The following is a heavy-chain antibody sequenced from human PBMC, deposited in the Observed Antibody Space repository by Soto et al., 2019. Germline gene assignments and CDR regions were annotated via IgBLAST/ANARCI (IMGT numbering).Heavy chain of an antibody. V-gene: IGHV1-3*01. J-gene: IGHJ4*02. CDR1: GYTFTIYP. CDR3: ARSIVVVTALDY. D-gene: IGHD2-21*02. CDR2: INAGNGNT. Sequence: XSVKVSFTASGYTFTIYPMPLVRHAPGQRLEWMGWINAGNGNTKYSQKFQGRVTITRDTSASTAYMELSRLRSEDTAVYYCARSIVVVTALDYWGQGTLVTVPQ.